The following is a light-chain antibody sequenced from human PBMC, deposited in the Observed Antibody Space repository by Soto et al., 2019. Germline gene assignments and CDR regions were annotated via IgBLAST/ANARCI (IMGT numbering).Light chain of an antibody. J-gene: IGKJ1*01. CDR2: GAS. CDR3: QQYRNWPRT. CDR1: QTVGIN. Sequence: EIVLTQSPATLSVSPGERATLSCRASQTVGINLAWYQQKVGQSPRLLIYGASTRATGIPARFSGSGSGTEFTLTISSLQSEDFAVYYCQQYRNWPRTFGQGTKVDIK. V-gene: IGKV3-15*01.